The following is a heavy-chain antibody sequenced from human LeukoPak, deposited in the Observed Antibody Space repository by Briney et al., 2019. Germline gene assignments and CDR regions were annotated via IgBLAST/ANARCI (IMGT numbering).Heavy chain of an antibody. Sequence: PGGSLRLSCAASGFTFSDYNMNWVRQSPEKGLEWVSAISGSGGSTYYADSVKGRFTISRDNSKNTLYLQMNSLRAEDTAVYYCAREIWSSSSWYDRFINDAFDIWGQGTMVTVSS. CDR3: AREIWSSSSWYDRFINDAFDI. J-gene: IGHJ3*02. CDR1: GFTFSDYN. D-gene: IGHD6-13*01. CDR2: ISGSGGST. V-gene: IGHV3-23*01.